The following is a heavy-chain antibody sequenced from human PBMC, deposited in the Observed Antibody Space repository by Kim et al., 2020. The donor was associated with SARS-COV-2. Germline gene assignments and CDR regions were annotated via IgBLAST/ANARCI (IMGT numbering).Heavy chain of an antibody. CDR3: SKDTGGRMGWYFGL. V-gene: IGHV3-30*18. CDR1: GFSFSSFD. CDR2: ITYNGSNK. Sequence: GGSLRLSCAASGFSFSSFDMHWVRQAPGKGLDWVAAITYNGSNKYYAYSVKGRFTISRDNSVNTLSLQMNSHRVEDTAVDYCSKDTGGRMGWYFGLWG. D-gene: IGHD1-26*01. J-gene: IGHJ2*01.